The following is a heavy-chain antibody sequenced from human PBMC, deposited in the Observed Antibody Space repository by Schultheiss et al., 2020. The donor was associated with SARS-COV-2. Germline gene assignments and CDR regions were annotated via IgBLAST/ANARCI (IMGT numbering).Heavy chain of an antibody. Sequence: SETLSLTCTVSGGSISRSGYYWSWIRQHPGKGLEWIGYIYYSGSTYYNPSLKSRVTILVDTSKNQFSLKLSSVTAADTAVYYCARGGQLVLFSYYYGMDVWGQGTTVTVSS. CDR3: ARGGQLVLFSYYYGMDV. CDR1: GGSISRSGYY. D-gene: IGHD6-6*01. CDR2: IYYSGST. J-gene: IGHJ6*02. V-gene: IGHV4-31*03.